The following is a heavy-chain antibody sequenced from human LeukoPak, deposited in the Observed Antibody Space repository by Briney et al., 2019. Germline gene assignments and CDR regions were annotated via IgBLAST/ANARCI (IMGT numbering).Heavy chain of an antibody. J-gene: IGHJ6*03. CDR3: ARDPRILYCSSTSCQGDYYYMDV. D-gene: IGHD2-2*01. V-gene: IGHV4-61*02. CDR2: IYTSGST. CDR1: GGSISSGSYY. Sequence: MSSETLSLTCTVSGGSISSGSYYWSWIRQPAGKGLEWIGRIYTSGSTNYNPSLKSRVTISVDTSKNQFPLKLSSVTAADTAVYCCARDPRILYCSSTSCQGDYYYMDVWGKGTTVTVSS.